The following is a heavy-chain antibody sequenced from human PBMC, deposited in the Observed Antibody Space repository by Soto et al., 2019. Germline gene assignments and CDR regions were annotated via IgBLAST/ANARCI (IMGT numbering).Heavy chain of an antibody. J-gene: IGHJ5*02. D-gene: IGHD3-22*01. CDR3: TTPMIRVRPLNWFDP. CDR2: IKSKTDGGTT. V-gene: IGHV3-15*01. Sequence: TGGSLRLSCAASGFTFSNAWMSWVRPAPGKGLEWVGSIKSKTDGGTTDYAAPVKSRFTISRDDSKNTLYLQMNSLKTEDTAVYYCTTPMIRVRPLNWFDPWGQGTLVTVSS. CDR1: GFTFSNAW.